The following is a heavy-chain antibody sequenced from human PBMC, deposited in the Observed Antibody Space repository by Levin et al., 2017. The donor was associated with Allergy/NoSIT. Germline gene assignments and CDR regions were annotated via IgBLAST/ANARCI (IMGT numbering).Heavy chain of an antibody. V-gene: IGHV3-7*01. CDR2: IKEDGSEK. CDR1: GFTFSSNW. J-gene: IGHJ4*02. Sequence: GESLKISCAASGFTFSSNWMTWVRQAPGKGLEWVANIKEDGSEKYYVDSVKGRFTISRDNAKNSLSLQMNNLRAEDTAVYYCARDEGRGYYRSGVPNCWGQGALVTVSS. D-gene: IGHD3-10*01. CDR3: ARDEGRGYYRSGVPNC.